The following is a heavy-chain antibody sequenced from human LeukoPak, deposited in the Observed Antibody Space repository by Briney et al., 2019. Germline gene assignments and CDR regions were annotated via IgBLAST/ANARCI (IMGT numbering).Heavy chain of an antibody. CDR3: ARGPVVVPAANYFDY. Sequence: KPSETLSLTCTVSGGSISSGTYFWGWIRQPPGNGLEWIGSVSYSGGTNYNPSLKSRVTISVDTSKNQFSLKLSSVTAADTAVYYCARGPVVVPAANYFDYWGQGTLVTVSS. V-gene: IGHV4-39*07. D-gene: IGHD2-2*01. J-gene: IGHJ4*02. CDR1: GGSISSGTYF. CDR2: VSYSGGT.